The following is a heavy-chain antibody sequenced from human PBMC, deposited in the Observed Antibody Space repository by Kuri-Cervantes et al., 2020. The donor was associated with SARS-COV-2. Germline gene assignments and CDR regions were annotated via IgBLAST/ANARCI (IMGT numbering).Heavy chain of an antibody. CDR3: ARDPNANHNNWFDP. D-gene: IGHD4/OR15-4a*01. V-gene: IGHV4-34*01. CDR2: INHSGST. CDR1: GGSISSHY. Sequence: SETLSLTCTVSGGSISSHYWSWIRQPPGKGLEWIGEINHSGSTNYNPSLKSRVTISVDTSKNQFSLKLSSVTAADTAVYYCARDPNANHNNWFDPWGQGTLVTVSS. J-gene: IGHJ5*02.